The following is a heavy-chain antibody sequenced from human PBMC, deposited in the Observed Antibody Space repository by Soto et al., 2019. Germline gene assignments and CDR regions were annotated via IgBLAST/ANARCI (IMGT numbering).Heavy chain of an antibody. D-gene: IGHD3-22*01. CDR2: IDWDDDK. CDR1: GFSLSTSGMC. V-gene: IGHV2-70*01. CDR3: ARTGGSGYLYYYYGMDV. J-gene: IGHJ6*02. Sequence: SGPTLVNPTQTLTLTCTFSGFSLSTSGMCVSWIRQPPGKALEWLALIDWDDDKYYSTSLKTRLTISKDTSKNQVVLTMTNMDPVDTATYYCARTGGSGYLYYYYGMDVWGQGTTVTVSS.